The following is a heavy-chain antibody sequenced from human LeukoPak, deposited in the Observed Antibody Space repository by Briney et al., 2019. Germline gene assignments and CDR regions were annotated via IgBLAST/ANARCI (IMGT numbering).Heavy chain of an antibody. V-gene: IGHV3-7*01. J-gene: IGHJ4*02. CDR2: IKQDGSEK. CDR1: GFTFRSYW. Sequence: PGGSLRLSCAASGFTFRSYWMSWVRQAPGKGLEWVANIKQDGSEKYYVDSVKGRFTISRDNAKNSLYLQMNSLRAEDTAVYYCARGAFRFDYWGQGTLVTVSS. CDR3: ARGAFRFDY.